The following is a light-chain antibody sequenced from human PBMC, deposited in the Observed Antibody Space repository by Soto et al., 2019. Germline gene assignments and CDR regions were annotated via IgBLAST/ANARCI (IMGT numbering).Light chain of an antibody. CDR3: QQYNSYPMYT. CDR1: QILSSNY. Sequence: ELVLTQCPGTMSLSPGEGATLSCRASQILSSNYLAWYQQKPGQAPLLLIYGESRRATGIPDRFSGSGSGTEFTLPISTLQPDDFATYYCQQYNSYPMYTFGPGT. V-gene: IGKV3-20*01. J-gene: IGKJ2*01. CDR2: GES.